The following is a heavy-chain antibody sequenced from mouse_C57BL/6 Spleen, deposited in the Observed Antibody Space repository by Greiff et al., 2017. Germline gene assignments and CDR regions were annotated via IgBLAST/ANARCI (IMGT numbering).Heavy chain of an antibody. CDR1: GYTFTDYN. CDR2: INPNNGGT. Sequence: VQLQQSGPELVKPGASVKIPCKASGYTFTDYNMDWVKQSHGKSLEWIGDINPNNGGTIYNQKFKGKATLTVDKSSSTAYMELRSLTSEDTAFYYCAREATVVADPWYFAVWGTGTTVTVSS. J-gene: IGHJ1*03. CDR3: AREATVVADPWYFAV. V-gene: IGHV1-18*01. D-gene: IGHD1-1*01.